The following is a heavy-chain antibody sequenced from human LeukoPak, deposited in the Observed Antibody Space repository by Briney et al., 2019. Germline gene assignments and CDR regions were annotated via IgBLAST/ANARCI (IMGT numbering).Heavy chain of an antibody. CDR2: ISYDGSNK. CDR1: GFTFSSYA. Sequence: GRSLRLSCAASGFTFSSYAMHWVRQAPGKGLEWVAVISYDGSNKYYADSVKGRFTISRDNSKNTLYLQMNSLRAEDTAVYYCARDSWGYSRGEGCLDYWGQGTLVTVSS. V-gene: IGHV3-30*01. D-gene: IGHD6-19*01. J-gene: IGHJ4*02. CDR3: ARDSWGYSRGEGCLDY.